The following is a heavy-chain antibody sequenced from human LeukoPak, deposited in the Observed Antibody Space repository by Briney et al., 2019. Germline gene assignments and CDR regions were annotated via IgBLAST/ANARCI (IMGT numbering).Heavy chain of an antibody. V-gene: IGHV3-33*01. CDR3: ARDRRAPYGDYGLDY. CDR2: IWYDGSNK. D-gene: IGHD4-17*01. J-gene: IGHJ4*02. CDR1: GFTFSSYG. Sequence: GRSLRLSCAASGFTFSSYGMHWVRQAPGKGLGWVAVIWYDGSNKYYADSVKGRFTISRDNSKNTLYLQMNSLRAEDTAVYYCARDRRAPYGDYGLDYWGQGTLVTVSS.